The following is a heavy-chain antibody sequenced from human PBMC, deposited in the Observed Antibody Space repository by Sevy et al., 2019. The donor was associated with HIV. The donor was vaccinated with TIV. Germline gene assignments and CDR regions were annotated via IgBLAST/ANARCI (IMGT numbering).Heavy chain of an antibody. V-gene: IGHV4-59*08. CDR1: GGSITSLY. CDR3: AGENAWGRGYS. J-gene: IGHJ4*02. Sequence: SETLSLTCTVSGGSITSLYWNWIRQPPGKGLEWIANIYYNGQNNYNPSLKRRVTLSLDTSKNKFSLRLSSVTAADTAMYYCAGENAWGRGYSWGQGTLVTVSS. CDR2: IYYNGQN. D-gene: IGHD1-26*01.